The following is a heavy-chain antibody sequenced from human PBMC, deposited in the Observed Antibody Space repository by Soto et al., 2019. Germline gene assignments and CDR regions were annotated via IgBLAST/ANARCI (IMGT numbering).Heavy chain of an antibody. J-gene: IGHJ2*01. D-gene: IGHD5-18*01. V-gene: IGHV3-30-3*01. CDR1: GFTFSSYA. CDR3: ARDSLWGTAMVRWYFDL. Sequence: QVQLVESGGGVVQPGRSLRLSCAASGFTFSSYAMHWVRQAPGKGLEWVAVISYDGSNKYYADSVKGRFTISRDNSKNTLYLVMNSLRAEDTAVYYCARDSLWGTAMVRWYFDLWGRGTLVTVSS. CDR2: ISYDGSNK.